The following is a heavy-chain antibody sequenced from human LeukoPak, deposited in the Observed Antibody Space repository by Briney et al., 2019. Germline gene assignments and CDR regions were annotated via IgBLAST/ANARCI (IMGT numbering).Heavy chain of an antibody. Sequence: SETLSLTCAVSGGSISSSNWWSWVRQPPGKGLEWIGEIYHSGSTNYNLSLKSRVTISVDKSKNQFSLKLSSVTAADTAVYYCARRGATYYYGSGSYHPLPPDYWGQGTLVTVSS. J-gene: IGHJ4*02. V-gene: IGHV4-4*02. D-gene: IGHD3-10*01. CDR2: IYHSGST. CDR3: ARRGATYYYGSGSYHPLPPDY. CDR1: GGSISSSNW.